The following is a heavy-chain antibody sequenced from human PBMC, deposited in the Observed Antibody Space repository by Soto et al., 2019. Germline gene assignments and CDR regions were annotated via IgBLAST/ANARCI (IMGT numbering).Heavy chain of an antibody. CDR2: IYWDDDK. CDR1: GFSLSTSGVG. V-gene: IGHV2-5*02. Sequence: QITLKESGPTLVKPTQTLTLTCTFSGFSLSTSGVGVGWIRQPPGKALEWLALIYWDDDKRYSPSLKSRLTLTKDTSKNQVVLTMTNMDPVDTATYYCAHTGTYYDYIWGSYRRSDAFDIWGQGTMVTVSS. CDR3: AHTGTYYDYIWGSYRRSDAFDI. D-gene: IGHD3-16*02. J-gene: IGHJ3*02.